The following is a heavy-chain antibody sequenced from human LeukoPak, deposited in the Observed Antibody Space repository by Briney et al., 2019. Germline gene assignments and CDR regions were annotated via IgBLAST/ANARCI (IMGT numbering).Heavy chain of an antibody. CDR3: ARASFPFLEWTTSIPFDV. CDR1: GYTFTSFA. V-gene: IGHV1-69*13. J-gene: IGHJ3*01. Sequence: GASVKVSCKASGYTFTSFALSWVRQAPGQGLEWMGGIIPIYPTTDYAQKFQGRVTISADGSTGTVSIELSNLRSEDTAVYYCARASFPFLEWTTSIPFDVWGQGTLVIVSS. CDR2: IIPIYPTT. D-gene: IGHD3-3*02.